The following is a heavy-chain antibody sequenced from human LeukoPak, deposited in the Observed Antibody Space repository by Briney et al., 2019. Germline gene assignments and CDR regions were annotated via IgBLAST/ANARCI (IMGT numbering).Heavy chain of an antibody. D-gene: IGHD3-3*01. CDR2: ISSGGST. V-gene: IGHV3-66*01. CDR3: ARDGTIFGVRYGMDV. Sequence: GGSLRLSCAVSGFTFSSYAMSWVRQAPGKGLEWVSAISSGGSTYYADSVKGRFTISRDNSKNTLYLQMNSLRAEDTAVYYCARDGTIFGVRYGMDVWGQGTTVTVSS. J-gene: IGHJ6*02. CDR1: GFTFSSYA.